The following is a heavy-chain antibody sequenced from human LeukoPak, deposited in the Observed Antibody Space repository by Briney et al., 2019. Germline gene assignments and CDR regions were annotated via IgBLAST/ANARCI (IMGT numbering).Heavy chain of an antibody. CDR1: GDTFIPYT. V-gene: IGHV1-69*02. Sequence: SVKVSCKASGDTFIPYTFSWVRQAPGQGLEWIGRIIPSLDVANYAQKFQGRVTLSVDRDTATTYMEVTSLRSEDTAVYYCARAPIPGYSSSWYDYWGQGTLVTVSS. CDR3: ARAPIPGYSSSWYDY. J-gene: IGHJ4*02. CDR2: IIPSLDVA. D-gene: IGHD6-13*01.